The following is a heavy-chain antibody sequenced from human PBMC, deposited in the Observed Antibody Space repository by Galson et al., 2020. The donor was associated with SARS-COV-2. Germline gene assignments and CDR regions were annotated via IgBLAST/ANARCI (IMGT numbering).Heavy chain of an antibody. V-gene: IGHV4-31*03. CDR2: IYYSGST. D-gene: IGHD3-10*01. CDR1: GGSISSGGYY. J-gene: IGHJ3*02. Sequence: SETLSLTCTVSGGSISSGGYYWSWIRQHPGKGLEWIGYIYYSGSTYYNPSLKSRVTISVDTSKNQFSLKLSSVTAADTAVYYCARDDPGDYYGSGDAFDIWGQGTMVTVSS. CDR3: ARDDPGDYYGSGDAFDI.